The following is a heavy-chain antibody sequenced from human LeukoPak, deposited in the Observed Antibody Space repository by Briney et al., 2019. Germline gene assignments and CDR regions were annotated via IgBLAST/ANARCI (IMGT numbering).Heavy chain of an antibody. CDR2: INRDGSGK. V-gene: IGHV3-7*01. J-gene: IGHJ4*02. Sequence: GGSLRLSCVLSGVTFRTYWMTWVRQAPAQGLEWVANINRDGSGKYYVDSVKGRFTISRDNAKNSLSLQLDSLRTEDTAVYYCARLGAAPDYWGQGALVTVSS. CDR3: ARLGAAPDY. CDR1: GVTFRTYW. D-gene: IGHD6-6*01.